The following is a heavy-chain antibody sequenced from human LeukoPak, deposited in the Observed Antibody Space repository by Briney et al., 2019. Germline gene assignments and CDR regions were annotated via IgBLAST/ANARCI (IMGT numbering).Heavy chain of an antibody. V-gene: IGHV3-21*01. Sequence: GGSLRLSCAASGFTFSSYSMNWVRQAPGKGLEWVSSISSSRYLYYADSVKGRFTISRDDAKNSLYLQMNSLRAEDTAVYYCARDLTVTSTCWFDLWGQGTLVTVSS. D-gene: IGHD4-11*01. CDR1: GFTFSSYS. CDR3: ARDLTVTSTCWFDL. CDR2: ISSSRYL. J-gene: IGHJ5*02.